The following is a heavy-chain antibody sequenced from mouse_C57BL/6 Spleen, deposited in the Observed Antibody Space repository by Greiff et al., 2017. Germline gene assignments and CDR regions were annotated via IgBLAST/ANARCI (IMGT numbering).Heavy chain of an antibody. V-gene: IGHV2-9-1*01. CDR1: GFSLTSYA. CDR3: ASQSRYYYGSSDWYFDV. D-gene: IGHD1-1*01. Sequence: QVQLQQSGPGLVAPSQSLSITCTVSGFSLTSYAISWVRQPPGKGLEWLGVIWTGGGTNYNSALKSRLSISKDNSKSQVFLKMNSLQTDDTARYYCASQSRYYYGSSDWYFDVWGTGTTVTVSS. CDR2: IWTGGGT. J-gene: IGHJ1*03.